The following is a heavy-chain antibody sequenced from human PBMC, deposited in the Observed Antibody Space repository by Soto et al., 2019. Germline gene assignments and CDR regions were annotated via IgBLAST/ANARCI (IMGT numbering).Heavy chain of an antibody. V-gene: IGHV4-59*07. J-gene: IGHJ3*01. CDR1: GGSITPYY. CDR3: ARQQYTVVTAFDV. Sequence: HVQLQESGPGLVKTSDTLSLTCTVSGGSITPYYWSWIRQPPGEGLEWIGYVSYSGKTGYNPSLKSRVSMSIDTSKNEFSLKLTSLTAADAATYYCARQQYTVVTAFDVWGQGTTVAVSS. D-gene: IGHD2-15*01. CDR2: VSYSGKT.